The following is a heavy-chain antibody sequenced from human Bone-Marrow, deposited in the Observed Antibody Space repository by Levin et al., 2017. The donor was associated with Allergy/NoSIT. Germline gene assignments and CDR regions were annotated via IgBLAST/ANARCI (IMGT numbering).Heavy chain of an antibody. J-gene: IGHJ6*02. CDR2: IKSKTDGGTT. V-gene: IGHV3-15*01. D-gene: IGHD2-15*01. Sequence: GGSLRLSCAASGFTFSNAWMSWVRQAPGKGLEWVGRIKSKTDGGTTDYAAPVKGRFTISRDDSKNTLYLQMNSLKTEDTAVYYCTTGRILPYYYYYDGMDVWGQGTTVTVSS. CDR1: GFTFSNAW. CDR3: TTGRILPYYYYYDGMDV.